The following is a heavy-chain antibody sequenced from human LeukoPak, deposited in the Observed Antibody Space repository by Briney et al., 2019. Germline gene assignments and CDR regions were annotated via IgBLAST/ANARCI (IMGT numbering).Heavy chain of an antibody. V-gene: IGHV1-18*01. CDR1: GYTFTSYG. CDR2: ISAYNGNT. J-gene: IGHJ6*02. Sequence: ASVKVSCKASGYTFTSYGINWVRQAPGQGLEWMGWISAYNGNTNYAQKLQGRVTMTTDTSTSTAYMELRSLRSDGTAVYHCARGVGSYYYYGMDVWGQGTTVTVSS. CDR3: ARGVGSYYYYGMDV. D-gene: IGHD3-10*01.